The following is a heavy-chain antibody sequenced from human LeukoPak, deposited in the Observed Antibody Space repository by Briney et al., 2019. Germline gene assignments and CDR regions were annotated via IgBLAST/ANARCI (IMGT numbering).Heavy chain of an antibody. J-gene: IGHJ5*02. CDR1: GGSFSGYY. Sequence: PSETLSLTCAVYGGSFSGYYWSWIRQPPGKGLEWIGEINHSGSTNYNPSLKSRVTISVDTSKNQFSLKLSSVTAADTAVYYCARQPAYYDFWSGYSWFDPWGQGTLVTVSS. CDR3: ARQPAYYDFWSGYSWFDP. CDR2: INHSGST. V-gene: IGHV4-34*01. D-gene: IGHD3-3*01.